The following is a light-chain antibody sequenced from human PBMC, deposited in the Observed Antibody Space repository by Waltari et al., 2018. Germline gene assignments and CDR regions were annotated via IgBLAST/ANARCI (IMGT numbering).Light chain of an antibody. CDR3: AAWDDSLVV. CDR1: SSHIGSTT. V-gene: IGLV1-44*01. CDR2: SNN. J-gene: IGLJ2*01. Sequence: QSVLTQPPSASGTPGQRVTIPCSGSSSHIGSTTVNWYQQLPGTAPKLLIYSNNQRPSGVPDRFSGSKSGTSASLAISGLQSEDEADYYCAAWDDSLVVFGGGTKLTVL.